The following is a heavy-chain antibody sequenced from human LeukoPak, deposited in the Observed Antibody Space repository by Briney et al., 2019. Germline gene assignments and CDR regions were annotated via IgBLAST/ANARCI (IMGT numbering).Heavy chain of an antibody. V-gene: IGHV3-9*01. CDR3: AKDGLGYCSGGSCDTDY. D-gene: IGHD2-15*01. CDR1: GFIVNDHA. J-gene: IGHJ4*02. Sequence: GGSLRLSCVASGFIVNDHAMHWVRQTPGKGLEWVAGVFWNGVDKGYADSVKGRFTISRDNSKNTLYLQMNSLRAEDTAVYYCAKDGLGYCSGGSCDTDYWGQGTLVTVSS. CDR2: VFWNGVDK.